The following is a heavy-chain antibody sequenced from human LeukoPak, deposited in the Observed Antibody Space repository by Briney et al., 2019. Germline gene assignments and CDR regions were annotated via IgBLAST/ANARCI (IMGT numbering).Heavy chain of an antibody. CDR1: GFTFSSYG. CDR2: ISYDGSNK. V-gene: IGHV3-30*18. J-gene: IGHJ6*02. CDR3: AKEIWAQLYYYYYGMDV. Sequence: PGRSLRLSCAASGFTFSSYGMHWVRQAPAKGLEWVAVISYDGSNKYYADSVKGRFTISRDNSKNTLYLQMNSLRAEDTAVYYCAKEIWAQLYYYYYGMDVWGQGTTVTVSS. D-gene: IGHD2-2*01.